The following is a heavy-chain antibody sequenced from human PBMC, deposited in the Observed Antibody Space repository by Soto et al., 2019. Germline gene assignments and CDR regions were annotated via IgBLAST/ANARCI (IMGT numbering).Heavy chain of an antibody. CDR2: ISSSSSYI. V-gene: IGHV3-21*01. CDR1: GFTFSSYS. CDR3: ARDLTRDGYNNLPFF. Sequence: GGSLRLSCAASGFTFSSYSMNWVRQAPGKGLEWVSSISSSSSYIYYADSVKGRFTISRDNAKNSLYLQMNSLRAEDTAVYYCARDLTRDGYNNLPFFWGQGTLVTVSS. D-gene: IGHD5-12*01. J-gene: IGHJ4*02.